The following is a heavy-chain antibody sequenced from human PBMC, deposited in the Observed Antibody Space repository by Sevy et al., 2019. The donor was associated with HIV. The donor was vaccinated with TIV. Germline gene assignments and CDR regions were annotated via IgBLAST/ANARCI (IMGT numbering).Heavy chain of an antibody. CDR1: GFTFSDYY. J-gene: IGHJ5*02. CDR2: ISGSATFI. D-gene: IGHD3-10*01. V-gene: IGHV3-11*01. Sequence: GGSLRLSCAASGFTFSDYYMSWIRQAPGKGLEWVSYISGSATFIHYADSLQGRFTISSDNAKNSLYLQRNSLRAEDTAVYYCARGEYFGELGNWFDPWGQGTLVTVSS. CDR3: ARGEYFGELGNWFDP.